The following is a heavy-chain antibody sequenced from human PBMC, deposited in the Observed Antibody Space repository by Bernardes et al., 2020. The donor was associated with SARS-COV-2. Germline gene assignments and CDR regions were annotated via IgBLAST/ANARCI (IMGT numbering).Heavy chain of an antibody. V-gene: IGHV3-23*01. J-gene: IGHJ4*02. CDR3: ARDRYCSGGSCFSDL. CDR1: DFTFRSSA. Sequence: SLILSCEVSDFTFRSSAMSWVRQAPGQGLEWVSIIGGSGGNTYYSDSVKGRFTISRDNSRNVLYLQMNSLRADDTAVYYCARDRYCSGGSCFSDLWGQGTLVTVSS. D-gene: IGHD2-15*01. CDR2: IGGSGGNT.